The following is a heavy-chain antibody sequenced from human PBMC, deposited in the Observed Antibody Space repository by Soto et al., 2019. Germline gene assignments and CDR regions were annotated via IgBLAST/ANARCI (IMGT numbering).Heavy chain of an antibody. J-gene: IGHJ4*02. Sequence: VQLVESGGGVVQPGRSLRLSCASSAFTFSSYGMHWVRQAPGKGLEWVAVISYDQTNKYYADSVKGRFTISRDNSKNTLFLQMDSLRAEDTAVYYCARSAGKGGLAAPNDYWGQGTLVTVSS. D-gene: IGHD6-13*01. V-gene: IGHV3-33*05. CDR2: ISYDQTNK. CDR1: AFTFSSYG. CDR3: ARSAGKGGLAAPNDY.